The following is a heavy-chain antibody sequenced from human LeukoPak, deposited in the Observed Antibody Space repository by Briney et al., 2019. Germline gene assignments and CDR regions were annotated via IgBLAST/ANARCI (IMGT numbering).Heavy chain of an antibody. CDR1: GFIFSNAW. Sequence: GGSLRLSCAASGFIFSNAWMTWVRHIPGKGLEWVGRIKSKSENEETKYAARVKGRFTISRDDSRNTLYLQMNSLKIEDTAVYYCATDGTANSYVGFNPWGQGTLVTVSS. V-gene: IGHV3-15*01. D-gene: IGHD1-1*01. J-gene: IGHJ5*02. CDR2: IKSKSENEET. CDR3: ATDGTANSYVGFNP.